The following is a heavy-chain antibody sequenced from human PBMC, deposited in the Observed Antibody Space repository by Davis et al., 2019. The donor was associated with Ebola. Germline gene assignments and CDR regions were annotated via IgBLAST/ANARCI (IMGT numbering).Heavy chain of an antibody. J-gene: IGHJ2*01. V-gene: IGHV4-59*01. D-gene: IGHD3-3*01. CDR2: IYYSGST. Sequence: PSETLSLTCTVSGGSISSYYWSWIRQPPGKGLEWIGYIYYSGSTNYNPSLKSRVTISVDTSKNQFSLKLSSVTAADTAVYYCASREWLPETYWYFDLWGRGTLVTVSS. CDR1: GGSISSYY. CDR3: ASREWLPETYWYFDL.